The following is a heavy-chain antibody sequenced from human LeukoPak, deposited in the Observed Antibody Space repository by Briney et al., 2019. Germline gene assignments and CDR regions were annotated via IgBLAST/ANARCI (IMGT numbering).Heavy chain of an antibody. D-gene: IGHD3-10*01. Sequence: QPSETLSLTCTVSGGSISSSSYYWSWIRQPAGKGLEWIGRIYTSGSTNYNPSLKSRVTMSVDTSKNQFSLKLSSVTAADTAVYYCARVSLVRGAPDYYSDYWGQGTLVTVSS. J-gene: IGHJ4*02. V-gene: IGHV4-61*02. CDR2: IYTSGST. CDR3: ARVSLVRGAPDYYSDY. CDR1: GGSISSSSYY.